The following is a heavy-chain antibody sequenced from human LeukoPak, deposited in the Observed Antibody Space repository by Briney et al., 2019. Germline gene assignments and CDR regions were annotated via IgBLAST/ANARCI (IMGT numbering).Heavy chain of an antibody. J-gene: IGHJ5*02. CDR3: AKDQMVRGVRWFDP. CDR2: IFGSGDST. D-gene: IGHD3-10*01. CDR1: RLHLSYYA. Sequence: RSLRLSCAGSRLHLSYYALNWVRQGTRKGLEWVAAIFGSGDSTYYADSVKGLFTISRDNSMNTLYLQMNSLRAEDTAVYYCAKDQMVRGVRWFDPWGQGTLVTVSS. V-gene: IGHV3-23*01.